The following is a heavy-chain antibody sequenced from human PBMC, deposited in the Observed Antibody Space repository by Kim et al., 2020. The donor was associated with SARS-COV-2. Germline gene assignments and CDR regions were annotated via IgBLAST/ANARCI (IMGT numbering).Heavy chain of an antibody. CDR2: IYTSGST. CDR3: ARLGWGGLDV. CDR1: GGSISSGSYY. J-gene: IGHJ6*02. D-gene: IGHD6-19*01. Sequence: SETLSLTCTVSGGSISSGSYYWSWIRQPAGKGLEWIGRIYTSGSTNYNPSLKSRVTISVDTSKNQFSLKLSSVTAADTAVYYCARLGWGGLDVWGQGTTVTVSS. V-gene: IGHV4-61*02.